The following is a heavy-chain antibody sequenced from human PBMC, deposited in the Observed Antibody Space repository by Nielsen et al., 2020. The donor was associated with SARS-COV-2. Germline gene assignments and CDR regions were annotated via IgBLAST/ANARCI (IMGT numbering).Heavy chain of an antibody. CDR2: ISWNSGSI. V-gene: IGHV3-9*01. CDR1: GFTFDDYA. D-gene: IGHD1-26*01. Sequence: GGSLRLSCAASGFTFDDYAMHWVRQAPGKGLEWVSGISWNSGSIGYADSVKGRFTISRDNAKNSLYLQMNSLRAEDTALYYCARDRGSYYGADAFDIWGQGTMVTVSS. CDR3: ARDRGSYYGADAFDI. J-gene: IGHJ3*02.